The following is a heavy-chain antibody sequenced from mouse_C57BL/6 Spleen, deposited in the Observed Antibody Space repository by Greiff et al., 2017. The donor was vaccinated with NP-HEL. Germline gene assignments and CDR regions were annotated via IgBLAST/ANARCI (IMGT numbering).Heavy chain of an antibody. CDR1: GYTFTSYW. V-gene: IGHV1-50*01. CDR3: ARGENYYGLFDY. Sequence: QVQLQQPGAELVKPGASVKLSCKASGYTFTSYWMQWVKQRPGQGLEWIGEIDPSDSYTNYNQKFKGKATLTVDTSSSTAYMQLSSLTSEDSAVYYCARGENYYGLFDYWGQGTTLTVSS. D-gene: IGHD1-1*01. CDR2: IDPSDSYT. J-gene: IGHJ2*01.